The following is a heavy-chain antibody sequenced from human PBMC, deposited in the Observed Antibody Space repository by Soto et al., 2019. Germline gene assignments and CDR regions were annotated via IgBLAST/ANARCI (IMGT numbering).Heavy chain of an antibody. V-gene: IGHV1-2*04. J-gene: IGHJ4*02. Sequence: ASVKVSCKAAGYTFIDYCIGWVRQAPGQGLEWMGWINPNSGDTNYAQKFQGWVTMTRDTSISTAYMELSRLRSDDTAVYYCARAPYSSSSENKYYFDYWGQGTLVTVS. CDR2: INPNSGDT. CDR3: ARAPYSSSSENKYYFDY. D-gene: IGHD6-6*01. CDR1: GYTFIDYC.